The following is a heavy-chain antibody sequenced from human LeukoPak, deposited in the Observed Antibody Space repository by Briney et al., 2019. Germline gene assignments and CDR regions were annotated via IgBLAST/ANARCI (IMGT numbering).Heavy chain of an antibody. D-gene: IGHD5-18*01. CDR3: AGSPTAMDRESYY. CDR2: IYSGGST. Sequence: GGSLRLSCAASGFTFSSYGMHWVRQAPGKGLEWVSVIYSGGSTYYADSVKGRFTISRDNSKNTLYLQMNSLRAEDTAVYYCAGSPTAMDRESYYWGQGTLVTVSS. J-gene: IGHJ4*02. V-gene: IGHV3-NL1*01. CDR1: GFTFSSYG.